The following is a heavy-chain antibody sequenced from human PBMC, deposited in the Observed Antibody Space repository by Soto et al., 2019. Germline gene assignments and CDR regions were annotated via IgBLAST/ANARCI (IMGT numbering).Heavy chain of an antibody. Sequence: QVQLVQSGAEVKKPGASVKVSCKASGYTFTSYYMHWVRQAPGQGLEWMGIINPSGGSTSYAQKFQGRLTMTRDTSASTVYMELSSLRSEDTAVYYCATGDYPDAFDIWGQGTMVTVSS. D-gene: IGHD4-17*01. V-gene: IGHV1-46*03. J-gene: IGHJ3*02. CDR2: INPSGGST. CDR1: GYTFTSYY. CDR3: ATGDYPDAFDI.